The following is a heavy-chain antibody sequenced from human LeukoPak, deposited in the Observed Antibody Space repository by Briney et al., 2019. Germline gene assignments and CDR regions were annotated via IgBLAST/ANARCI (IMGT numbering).Heavy chain of an antibody. CDR3: ARANSGYYDFWSGYSLLDYMDV. J-gene: IGHJ6*03. CDR1: GFTFSSYG. D-gene: IGHD3-3*01. V-gene: IGHV3-30*02. CDR2: IRYDGSNK. Sequence: GGSLRLSCAASGFTFSSYGMHWVRQAPGKGLEWVAFIRYDGSNKYYADSVKGRFTISRDNSKNTLYLQMNSLRAEDTAVYYCARANSGYYDFWSGYSLLDYMDVWGKGTTVTVSS.